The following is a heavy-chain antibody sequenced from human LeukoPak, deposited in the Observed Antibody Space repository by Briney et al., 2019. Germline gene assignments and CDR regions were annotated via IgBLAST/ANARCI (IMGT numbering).Heavy chain of an antibody. J-gene: IGHJ4*02. D-gene: IGHD1-26*01. V-gene: IGHV3-33*01. Sequence: GGSLRLSCAASGFTFSNYGMHWVRQAPGKGLEWVAVIWYDGSNNYADSVKGRFTISRDNSKNTRYLQMTSLRAEDTAVYYCNRGATGEGGFDYWGQGTLVTVSS. CDR1: GFTFSNYG. CDR3: NRGATGEGGFDY. CDR2: IWYDGSN.